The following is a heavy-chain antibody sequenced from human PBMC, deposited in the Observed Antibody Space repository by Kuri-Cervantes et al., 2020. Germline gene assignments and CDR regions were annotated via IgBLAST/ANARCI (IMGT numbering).Heavy chain of an antibody. Sequence: GSLRLSCAASGFTFSSYWMTWVRQPPGKGLEWIGSIYHSGSTYYNPSLKSRVTISVDTSKNQFSLTLTSVTAADTAVYYCASTSGLSGSALDSWGQGTLVTVSS. V-gene: IGHV4-38-2*01. J-gene: IGHJ5*01. D-gene: IGHD6-19*01. CDR1: GFTFSSYW. CDR3: ASTSGLSGSALDS. CDR2: IYHSGST.